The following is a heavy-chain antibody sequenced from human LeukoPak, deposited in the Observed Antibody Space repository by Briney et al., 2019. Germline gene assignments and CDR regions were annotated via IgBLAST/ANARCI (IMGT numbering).Heavy chain of an antibody. CDR3: ARDFGITMMNWFDP. Sequence: ASVKVSCKASGYTFTGYYMHWVRQAPGQGLEWMGWINPNSGGTNYAQKFQGRVTMTRDTSISTAYMELSRLRSDATAVYYCARDFGITMMNWFDPWGQGTLVTVSS. CDR2: INPNSGGT. D-gene: IGHD3-22*01. V-gene: IGHV1-2*02. J-gene: IGHJ5*02. CDR1: GYTFTGYY.